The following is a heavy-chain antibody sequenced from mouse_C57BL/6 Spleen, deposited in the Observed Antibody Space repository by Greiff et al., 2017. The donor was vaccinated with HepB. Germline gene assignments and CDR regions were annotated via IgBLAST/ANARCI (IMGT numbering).Heavy chain of an antibody. CDR1: GYSITSGYY. CDR3: ARTGWDVYYFDY. CDR2: ISYDGSN. V-gene: IGHV3-6*01. D-gene: IGHD2-3*01. J-gene: IGHJ2*01. Sequence: EVQLQQSGPGLVKPSQSLSLTCSVTGYSITSGYYWNWIRQFPGNKLEWMGYISYDGSNNYNPSLKNRISITRDTSKNQFFLKLNSVTTEDTATYYCARTGWDVYYFDYWGQGTTLTVSS.